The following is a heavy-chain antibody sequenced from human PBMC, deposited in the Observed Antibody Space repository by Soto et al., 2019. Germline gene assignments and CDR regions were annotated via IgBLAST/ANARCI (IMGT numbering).Heavy chain of an antibody. CDR1: STSISSYY. V-gene: IGHV4-59*08. D-gene: IGHD3-10*01. CDR3: ARHNYGSGSTYFDY. CDR2: IYYSGST. Sequence: SETLSLTCAVPSTSISSYYWRWIVQPPGKGLEWIGYIYYSGSTNYNPSLKSRVTISVDTSKNQFSLKLNSMTAADTAVYYCARHNYGSGSTYFDYWGQGTLVTVS. J-gene: IGHJ4*02.